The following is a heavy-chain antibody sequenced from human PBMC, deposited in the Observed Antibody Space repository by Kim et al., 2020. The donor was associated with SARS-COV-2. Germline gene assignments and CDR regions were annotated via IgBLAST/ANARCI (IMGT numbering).Heavy chain of an antibody. Sequence: GGSLRLSCAASGFTFSSYWMSWVRQAPGKGLEWVANIKQDGSEKYYVDSVKGRFTISRDNAKNSLYLQMNSLRAEDTAVYYCARGVVVPAADLSGCPDYFDYWGQGTLVTVSS. V-gene: IGHV3-7*01. D-gene: IGHD2-2*01. CDR3: ARGVVVPAADLSGCPDYFDY. CDR1: GFTFSSYW. J-gene: IGHJ4*02. CDR2: IKQDGSEK.